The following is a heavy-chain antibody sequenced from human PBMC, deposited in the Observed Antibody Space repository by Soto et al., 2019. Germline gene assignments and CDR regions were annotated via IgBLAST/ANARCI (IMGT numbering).Heavy chain of an antibody. CDR3: ARYQYNWNDIGGMDV. CDR1: GFTFSSYG. Sequence: QVQLVESGGGVVQPGRSLRLSCAASGFTFSSYGMHWVRQAPGKGLEWVAVIWYDGSNKYYADSVKGRFTISRDNSKNTLYLQMNSLRDEDTAVYYCARYQYNWNDIGGMDVWGQGTTVTVS. CDR2: IWYDGSNK. V-gene: IGHV3-33*01. J-gene: IGHJ6*02. D-gene: IGHD1-20*01.